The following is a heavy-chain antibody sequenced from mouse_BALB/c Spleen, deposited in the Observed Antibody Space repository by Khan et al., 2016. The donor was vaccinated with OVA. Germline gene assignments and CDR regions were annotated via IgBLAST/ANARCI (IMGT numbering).Heavy chain of an antibody. D-gene: IGHD1-1*01. CDR3: ARLAYYYDSEGFAY. J-gene: IGHJ3*01. V-gene: IGHV5-6*01. CDR2: INPGGAYT. Sequence: EVELVESGGDFVRPGGSLKLSCAASGFTFSTYGMSWVRQTPDKRLEWVATINPGGAYTYYPDSVKGRFTISRDTAKNTPYLQLSSLKSEDTAIYYCARLAYYYDSEGFAYWGQGTLVTVSA. CDR1: GFTFSTYG.